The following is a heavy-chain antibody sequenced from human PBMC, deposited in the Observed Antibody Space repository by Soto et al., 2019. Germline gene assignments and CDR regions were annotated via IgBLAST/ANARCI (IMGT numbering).Heavy chain of an antibody. D-gene: IGHD6-19*01. CDR2: ISYDGSNK. CDR1: GFTFSSYA. V-gene: IGHV3-30-3*01. Sequence: QVQLVESGGGVVQPGRSLRLSCAASGFTFSSYAMHWVRQAPGKGLEWVAVISYDGSNKYYADSVKGRFTISRDNSKNTLYLQMNRLRAEDTAVYYCGRERASRYSGGHGDYWGQGTLVTVSS. CDR3: GRERASRYSGGHGDY. J-gene: IGHJ4*02.